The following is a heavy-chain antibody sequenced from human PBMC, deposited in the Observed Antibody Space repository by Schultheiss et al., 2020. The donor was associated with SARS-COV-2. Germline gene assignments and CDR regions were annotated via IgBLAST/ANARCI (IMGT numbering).Heavy chain of an antibody. CDR1: GYTFTSYG. CDR3: ARGYYDSSAPLGGMDV. D-gene: IGHD3-22*01. Sequence: ASVKVSCKASGYTFTSYGISWVRQAPGQGLEWMGWISAYNGNTNYAQKLQGRVTMTTDTSTSTAYMELRSLRSDDTAVYYCARGYYDSSAPLGGMDVWGQGTTVTVSS. V-gene: IGHV1-18*01. J-gene: IGHJ6*02. CDR2: ISAYNGNT.